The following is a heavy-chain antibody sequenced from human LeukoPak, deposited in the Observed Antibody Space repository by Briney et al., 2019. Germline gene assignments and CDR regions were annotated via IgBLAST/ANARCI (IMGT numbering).Heavy chain of an antibody. D-gene: IGHD4-23*01. CDR1: GYTFTSYY. V-gene: IGHV1-46*01. CDR2: INPSGGST. Sequence: AAVKVSCKASGYTFTSYYMHWVRQPPGQGLEWMGIINPSGGSTSYAQKFQGRVTMTRDTSTSTVYMELSSLRSEDTAVYYCATMPDYGGNGNAFDIWGQGTTGTVSS. CDR3: ATMPDYGGNGNAFDI. J-gene: IGHJ3*02.